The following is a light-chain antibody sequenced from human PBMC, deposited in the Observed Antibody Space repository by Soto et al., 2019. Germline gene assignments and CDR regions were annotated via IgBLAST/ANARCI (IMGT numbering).Light chain of an antibody. J-gene: IGLJ1*01. V-gene: IGLV1-51*01. CDR3: GSWDSRLSPYV. CDR2: DDN. Sequence: QSVLTQPPSVSAAPGQKVTISCSGSSSNIGGNSVSWYQQLPGTAPKLLIYDDNKRPSGIPDRFSGSKSGTSATLGITGFQTGDEADYYCGSWDSRLSPYVFGTGTKVNVL. CDR1: SSNIGGNS.